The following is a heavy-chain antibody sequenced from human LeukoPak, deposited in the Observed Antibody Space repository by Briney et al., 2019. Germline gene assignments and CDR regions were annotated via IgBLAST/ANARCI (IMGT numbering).Heavy chain of an antibody. CDR1: GGSISSGSYY. CDR2: IYTSGST. J-gene: IGHJ6*03. CDR3: ARGPGYCSSTSCYYYYYYMDV. V-gene: IGHV4-61*02. D-gene: IGHD2-2*01. Sequence: SETLSLTCTVSGGSISSGSYYWRWIRQPAGTELEWIGRIYTSGSTNYNPSLKSRVTISVDTSKNQFSLKLSSVTAADTAVYYCARGPGYCSSTSCYYYYYYMDVWGKGTTVTVSS.